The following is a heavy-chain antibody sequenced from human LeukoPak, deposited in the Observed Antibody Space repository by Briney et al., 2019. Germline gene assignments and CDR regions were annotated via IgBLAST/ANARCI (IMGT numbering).Heavy chain of an antibody. Sequence: GGSLRLSCAASGFTFSSYAMHWVRQAPGKGREGVAVISYDGSNKYYADSVKGRFTISRDNAKNSLYLKMNSLRAEETAVYYCASGGRYYDSSGYYVVRAFDYWGQGTLVTVSS. J-gene: IGHJ4*02. V-gene: IGHV3-30*04. CDR2: ISYDGSNK. CDR3: ASGGRYYDSSGYYVVRAFDY. CDR1: GFTFSSYA. D-gene: IGHD3-22*01.